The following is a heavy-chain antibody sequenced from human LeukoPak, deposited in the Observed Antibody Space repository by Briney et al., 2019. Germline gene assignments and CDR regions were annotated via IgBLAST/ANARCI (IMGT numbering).Heavy chain of an antibody. Sequence: SETLSLTCTVSGGSISSSSYYWGWIRQPPGRGLEWIGSIYYSGSTYYNPSLKSRVTISVDTSKNQFSLKLSSVTAADTAVYYCARVGGSYYYYYMDVWGKGTTVTVSS. V-gene: IGHV4-39*07. D-gene: IGHD1-26*01. CDR2: IYYSGST. CDR1: GGSISSSSYY. CDR3: ARVGGSYYYYYMDV. J-gene: IGHJ6*03.